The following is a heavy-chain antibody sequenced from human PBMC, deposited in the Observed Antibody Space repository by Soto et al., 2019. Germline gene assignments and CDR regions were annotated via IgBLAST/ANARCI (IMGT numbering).Heavy chain of an antibody. CDR2: IHNSGNT. CDR3: ARLQYTVVTPIVI. D-gene: IGHD2-21*02. V-gene: IGHV4-59*01. J-gene: IGHJ3*02. CDR1: GGFISNND. Sequence: SETLSVTGTVPGGFISNNDWPWIRQFPGKRLEWIAHIHNSGNTNSNPSLKSRVTISIDTSKNQVSLRLTSVTAADTAMYYCARLQYTVVTPIVIWGQGTMVTVSS.